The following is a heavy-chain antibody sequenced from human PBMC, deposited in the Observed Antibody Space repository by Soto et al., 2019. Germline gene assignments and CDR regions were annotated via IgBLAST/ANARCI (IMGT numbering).Heavy chain of an antibody. Sequence: SETLSLTCTVSGGSISSDSYYWGWIRQPPEKGLEWIAYISYSGSTNYNPSLKSRVTISVDTSKNQFSLKLSSVTAADTAVYYCARVWGGAFDIWGQGTMVTVSS. CDR2: ISYSGST. CDR3: ARVWGGAFDI. J-gene: IGHJ3*02. D-gene: IGHD3-10*01. V-gene: IGHV4-61*05. CDR1: GGSISSDSYY.